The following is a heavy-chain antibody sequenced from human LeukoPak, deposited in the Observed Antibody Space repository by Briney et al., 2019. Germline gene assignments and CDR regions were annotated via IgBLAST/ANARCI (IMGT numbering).Heavy chain of an antibody. Sequence: SETLSLTCTVPGGSISSYYWSWIRQPPGKGLEWIGYIYYSGSTNYNPSLKSRVTISVDTSKNQFSLKLSSVTAADTAVYYCAREGYSSNWFDPWGQGTLVTVSS. CDR2: IYYSGST. V-gene: IGHV4-59*01. CDR1: GGSISSYY. D-gene: IGHD6-13*01. J-gene: IGHJ5*02. CDR3: AREGYSSNWFDP.